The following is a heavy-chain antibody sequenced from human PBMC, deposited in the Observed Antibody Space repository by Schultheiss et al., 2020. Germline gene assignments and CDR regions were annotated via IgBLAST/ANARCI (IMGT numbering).Heavy chain of an antibody. V-gene: IGHV3-33*01. J-gene: IGHJ5*02. Sequence: GGSLRLSCAASGFTFSSYGMHWVRQAPGKGLEWVAVIWYDGSNKYYADSVKGRFTISRDTPKNTLYLQMNSLRAEDTAVYYCARTKSLYNWFDPWGQGTLVTVSS. D-gene: IGHD3-16*02. CDR3: ARTKSLYNWFDP. CDR2: IWYDGSNK. CDR1: GFTFSSYG.